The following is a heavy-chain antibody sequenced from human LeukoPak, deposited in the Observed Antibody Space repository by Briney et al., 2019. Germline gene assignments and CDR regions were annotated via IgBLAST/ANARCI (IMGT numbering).Heavy chain of an antibody. CDR2: NHYSGNT. CDR1: GGSISISNYY. CDR3: ARRRGDGDYRPDS. J-gene: IGHJ4*02. D-gene: IGHD4-17*01. Sequence: SETLSLTCTVSGGSISISNYYWGWLRQPQGMGLEWIGSNHYSGNTYYNPSLESRVTISVESSKNQFFLSLTSVTAADTSVYYCARRRGDGDYRPDSWGQGTLVTVSS. V-gene: IGHV4-39*01.